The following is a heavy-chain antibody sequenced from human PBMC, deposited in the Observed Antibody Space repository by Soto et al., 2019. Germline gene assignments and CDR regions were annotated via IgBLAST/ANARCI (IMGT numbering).Heavy chain of an antibody. D-gene: IGHD3-3*01. J-gene: IGHJ4*02. CDR2: IYYSGST. Sequence: QLQLQESGPGLVKPSETLSLTCTVSGGSISSSSYYWGWIRQPPGKGLEWIGSIYYSGSTYYNPSLKSRVTISVDTSKNQFSLKLSSVTAADTAVYYCARQSWCGYFPWYWGQGTLVTVSS. CDR3: ARQSWCGYFPWY. CDR1: GGSISSSSYY. V-gene: IGHV4-39*01.